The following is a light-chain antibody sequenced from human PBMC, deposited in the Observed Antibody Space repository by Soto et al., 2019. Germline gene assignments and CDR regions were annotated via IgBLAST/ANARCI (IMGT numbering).Light chain of an antibody. CDR2: WAS. CDR1: QSVLYSSNNKNY. Sequence: DIVMTPSPDSLAVSLGERATINCKSSQSVLYSSNNKNYLAWYQQKPGQPPELLIYWASTRESGVPDRFSGSGSVTDFTLTISSLQAEDVAVYYCQQYYSTPQNTFGQGTKLEIK. CDR3: QQYYSTPQNT. V-gene: IGKV4-1*01. J-gene: IGKJ2*01.